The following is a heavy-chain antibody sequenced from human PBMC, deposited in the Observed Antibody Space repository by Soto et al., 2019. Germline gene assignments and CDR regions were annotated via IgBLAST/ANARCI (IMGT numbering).Heavy chain of an antibody. Sequence: SETLSLTCTVSGGSINDYYWAWIRQSPGKGLEWIGSIYHAGSVYYNPSLNSRVAVSLDTSKNHFSLKLTSVTAADTAVYYCARTFDYYGMDVWGQGTTVTVSS. CDR2: IYHAGSV. V-gene: IGHV4-59*08. CDR1: GGSINDYY. CDR3: ARTFDYYGMDV. J-gene: IGHJ6*02.